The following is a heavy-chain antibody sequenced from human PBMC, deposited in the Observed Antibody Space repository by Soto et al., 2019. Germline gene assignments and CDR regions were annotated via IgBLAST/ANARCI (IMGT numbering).Heavy chain of an antibody. D-gene: IGHD6-6*01. V-gene: IGHV4-59*01. CDR2: IYYSGST. CDR1: GGSFSGYY. CDR3: ARDRQAFIAARPGWFDP. Sequence: PSETLSLTCAVYGGSFSGYYWSWIRQPTGKGLEWIGYIYYSGSTNYNPSLKSRVTISVDTSKNQFSLKLSSVTAADTAVYNCARDRQAFIAARPGWFDPWGQGTVVTVS. J-gene: IGHJ5*02.